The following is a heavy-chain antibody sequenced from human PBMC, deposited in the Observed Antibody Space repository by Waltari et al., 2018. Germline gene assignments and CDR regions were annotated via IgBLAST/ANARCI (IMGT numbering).Heavy chain of an antibody. CDR3: ARHRATITMIDY. D-gene: IGHD3-22*01. Sequence: QLQLQESGPGLVKPSETLSLTCTVSGGSISSSSYYWGWIRQPPGKGLEWIGSIYYSGSTYYNPSLKSRVTRSVDTTKNQFSLKLSSVTAADTAVYYCARHRATITMIDYWGQGTLVTVSS. J-gene: IGHJ4*02. V-gene: IGHV4-39*01. CDR2: IYYSGST. CDR1: GGSISSSSYY.